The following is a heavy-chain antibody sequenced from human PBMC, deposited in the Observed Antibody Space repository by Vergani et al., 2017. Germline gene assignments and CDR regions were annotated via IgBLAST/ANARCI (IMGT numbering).Heavy chain of an antibody. Sequence: EVQLVESGGGLVKPGGSLRLSGAASGFTSSSYSMNWVRQAPGKGLEWASSISSSSSYIYYADSVKGRFTSSRDNAKNSLYLQMNSLRAEDTAVYYCARVPIAAAVWRAFDIWGQGTMVTVSS. CDR3: ARVPIAAAVWRAFDI. V-gene: IGHV3-21*01. CDR2: ISSSSSYI. CDR1: GFTSSSYS. D-gene: IGHD6-13*01. J-gene: IGHJ3*02.